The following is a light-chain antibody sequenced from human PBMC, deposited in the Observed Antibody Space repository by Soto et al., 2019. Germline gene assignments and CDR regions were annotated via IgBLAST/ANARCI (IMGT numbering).Light chain of an antibody. Sequence: DIVMTQSPDSLAVSLGERATINCKSSQSVLYSSNNKNNLAWYQQKPGQPPKLLIYWASTRESGVPDRFSGSGSGTDFTLTISSLQAEDVAVYYCQQYYSTAYTFGQWTKLEIK. CDR1: QSVLYSSNNKNN. V-gene: IGKV4-1*01. CDR2: WAS. J-gene: IGKJ2*01. CDR3: QQYYSTAYT.